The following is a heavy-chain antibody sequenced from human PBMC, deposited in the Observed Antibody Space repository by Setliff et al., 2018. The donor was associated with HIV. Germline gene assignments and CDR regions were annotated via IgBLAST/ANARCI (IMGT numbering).Heavy chain of an antibody. Sequence: GGSLRLSCAASGFTFSDYWMNWVRQTPGKGLEWVANIKQDGSEKNYVDSVKGRFTVSRDNTQNSLYLQMNSLRAEDTAVYFCARGPASGDYSYYFDYWGQGTLVTVSS. J-gene: IGHJ4*02. CDR2: IKQDGSEK. D-gene: IGHD2-21*01. CDR3: ARGPASGDYSYYFDY. CDR1: GFTFSDYW. V-gene: IGHV3-7*03.